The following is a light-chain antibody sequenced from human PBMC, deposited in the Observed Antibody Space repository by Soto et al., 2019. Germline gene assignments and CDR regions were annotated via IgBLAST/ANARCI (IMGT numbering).Light chain of an antibody. CDR3: GSFSTTATLVV. Sequence: QSALTQPASVSGSPGQSITISCTGTTSDVGRYNSVSWYQQRPGQAPKLLIFEVISRPSGVSNRFSGSKSGSTASLTISGLQTEDEGHYHCGSFSTTATLVVFGGETKVTVL. CDR1: TSDVGRYNS. V-gene: IGLV2-14*01. CDR2: EVI. J-gene: IGLJ2*01.